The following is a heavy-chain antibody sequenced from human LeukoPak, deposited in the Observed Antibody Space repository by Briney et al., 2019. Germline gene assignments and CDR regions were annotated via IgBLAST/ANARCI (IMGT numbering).Heavy chain of an antibody. Sequence: PGGSLRLSCAASGFTFGSYAMHWVRQAPGKGLEWVAVISYDGSNKYYVDSVKGRFTISRDNSKNTLYLRMDSLRAEDTAVYFCAKPYNYGVRDVHFDYWGQGTLVAVSS. CDR3: AKPYNYGVRDVHFDY. CDR2: ISYDGSNK. V-gene: IGHV3-30*18. D-gene: IGHD4-17*01. J-gene: IGHJ4*02. CDR1: GFTFGSYA.